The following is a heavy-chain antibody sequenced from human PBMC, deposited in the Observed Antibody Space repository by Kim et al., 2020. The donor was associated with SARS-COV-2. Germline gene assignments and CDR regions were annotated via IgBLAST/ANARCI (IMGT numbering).Heavy chain of an antibody. V-gene: IGHV3-23*01. D-gene: IGHD2-21*02. CDR3: APGSSGAWPNWFDP. J-gene: IGHJ5*01. Sequence: GGSLRLSCAASGLTFSNYGISWVRQAPGKGLEWVSAIGGSDLTTHYANFVKGRFTISRDNSKNTVYLQMNNLRVEDTAVYYCAPGSSGAWPNWFDPWGQGTLVTVSS. CDR1: GLTFSNYG. CDR2: IGGSDLTT.